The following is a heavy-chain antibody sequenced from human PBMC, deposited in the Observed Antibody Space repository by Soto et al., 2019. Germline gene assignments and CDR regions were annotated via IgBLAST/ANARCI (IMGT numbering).Heavy chain of an antibody. CDR3: ARAVAGHYYYYGMDV. V-gene: IGHV1-8*01. Sequence: ASVKVSCKASGYTLTSYDINWVRQATGQGLEWMGWMNPNSGNTGYAQKFQGRVTMTRNTSISTAYMELSSLRSEDTAVYYCARAVAGHYYYYGMDVWGQGTTVTVSS. J-gene: IGHJ6*02. CDR1: GYTLTSYD. D-gene: IGHD6-19*01. CDR2: MNPNSGNT.